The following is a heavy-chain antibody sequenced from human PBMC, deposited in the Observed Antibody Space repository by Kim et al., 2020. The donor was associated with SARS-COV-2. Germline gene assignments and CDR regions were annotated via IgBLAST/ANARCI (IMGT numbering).Heavy chain of an antibody. CDR3: AKDRSTTRTTGAFDM. CDR2: ISGDAGYT. J-gene: IGHJ3*02. V-gene: IGHV3-23*01. Sequence: GGSLRLSCAASGFAYSSYAMNWVRQAPGKGLEWVSVISGDAGYTYYADSVKGRFTISRDNSKHTLYLQMSDLRAEDTAVYYCAKDRSTTRTTGAFDMWGQGTMVTVSS. D-gene: IGHD1-7*01. CDR1: GFAYSSYA.